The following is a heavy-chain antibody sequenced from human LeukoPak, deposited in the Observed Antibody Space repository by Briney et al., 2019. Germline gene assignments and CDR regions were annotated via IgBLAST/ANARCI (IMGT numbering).Heavy chain of an antibody. J-gene: IGHJ4*02. Sequence: PGGSQRLSCAASGFTFSTYWMHWVRQAPGKGLLWVSRIHGDGSYTTYADSVKGRFTISRDTAKNTLYLQMNSLRADDTAVYYCARVRRDDYAFDYWGQGTLVTVSS. V-gene: IGHV3-74*01. CDR3: ARVRRDDYAFDY. CDR2: IHGDGSYT. CDR1: GFTFSTYW. D-gene: IGHD4-17*01.